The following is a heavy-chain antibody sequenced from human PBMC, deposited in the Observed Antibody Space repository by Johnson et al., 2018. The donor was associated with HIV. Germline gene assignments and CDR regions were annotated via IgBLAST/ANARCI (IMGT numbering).Heavy chain of an antibody. J-gene: IGHJ3*02. CDR3: SREGLIVGATLGAFGI. D-gene: IGHD1-26*01. V-gene: IGHV3-66*03. CDR1: DFTVSGNY. CDR2: IYSGGST. Sequence: EVQLVESGGGLIQPGGSLRLSCAASDFTVSGNYMSWVRQAPGKGLEWVSLIYSGGSTYYADSVKGRFTISRDNSKNTLYLQMNSLRAEDMAVYYCSREGLIVGATLGAFGIWGQGTMVTVSS.